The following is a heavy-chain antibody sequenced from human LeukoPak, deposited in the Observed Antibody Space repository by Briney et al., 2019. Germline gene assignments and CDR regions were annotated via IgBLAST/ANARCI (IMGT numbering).Heavy chain of an antibody. CDR2: IYTSGST. J-gene: IGHJ4*02. CDR1: GGSISSYY. D-gene: IGHD3-3*01. CDR3: ARESAGYFWSGYYPYYFDY. V-gene: IGHV4-4*07. Sequence: SETLSLTCTVSGGSISSYYWSWIRQPAGKGLEWIGRIYTSGSTNYNPSLKSRVTMSVDTSKNQFSLKLSSVTAADTAVYYCARESAGYFWSGYYPYYFDYWGQGTLVTVSS.